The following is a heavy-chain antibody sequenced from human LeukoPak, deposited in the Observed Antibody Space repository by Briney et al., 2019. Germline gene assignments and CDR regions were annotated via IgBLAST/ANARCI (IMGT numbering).Heavy chain of an antibody. J-gene: IGHJ2*01. V-gene: IGHV3-9*01. CDR2: ISWNSGSI. CDR1: GFTFDDYA. D-gene: IGHD2-15*01. Sequence: PGRSLRLSCAASGFTFDDYAMHWVRQAPGKGLEWVSGISWNSGSIGYADSVKGRITISRDNAKNSLYLQMNSLRAEDTALYYCAKALGYCSGGRCYSRWYFDLWGRGTLVTVSS. CDR3: AKALGYCSGGRCYSRWYFDL.